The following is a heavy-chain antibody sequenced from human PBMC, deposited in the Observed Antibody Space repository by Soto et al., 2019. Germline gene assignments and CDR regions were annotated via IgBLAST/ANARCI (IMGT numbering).Heavy chain of an antibody. CDR3: ARLGAYYQSLDP. Sequence: SETLSLTCSVSGDSVSSGSNYWSWIRQPPGKGLEWIGYIDYSGSTNYNSSLKSRVTISVDTSKNQFSLKLRSVTAADTAVYYCARLGAYYQSLDPWGPGTLVTVSS. V-gene: IGHV4-61*01. CDR2: IDYSGST. D-gene: IGHD2-21*01. J-gene: IGHJ5*02. CDR1: GDSVSSGSNY.